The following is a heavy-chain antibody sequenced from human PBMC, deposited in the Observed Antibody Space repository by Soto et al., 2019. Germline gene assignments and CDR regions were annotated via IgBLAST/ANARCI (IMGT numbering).Heavy chain of an antibody. Sequence: SETLSLTCTVSGGSISSGGYYWSWIRQHPGKGLEWIGYIYYSGSTYYNPSLKSRVTISVDTSKNQFSLKLSSVTAADTAVYYCARVVDTAMGLPWYFDLWGRGTLVTVSS. CDR3: ARVVDTAMGLPWYFDL. V-gene: IGHV4-31*03. J-gene: IGHJ2*01. CDR2: IYYSGST. CDR1: GGSISSGGYY. D-gene: IGHD5-18*01.